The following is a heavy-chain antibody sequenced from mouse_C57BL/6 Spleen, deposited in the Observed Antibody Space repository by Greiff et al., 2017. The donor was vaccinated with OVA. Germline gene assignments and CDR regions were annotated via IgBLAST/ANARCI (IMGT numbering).Heavy chain of an antibody. CDR3: ARSGDYYGFAY. V-gene: IGHV1-54*01. CDR2: INPGSGGT. Sequence: VKLMESGAELVRPGTSVKVSCKASGYAFTNYLIEWVKQRPGQGLEWIGVINPGSGGTNYNEKFKGKATLTADKSSSTAYMQLSSLTSEDSAVYFCARSGDYYGFAYWGHGTLVTVSA. D-gene: IGHD1-1*01. CDR1: GYAFTNYL. J-gene: IGHJ3*01.